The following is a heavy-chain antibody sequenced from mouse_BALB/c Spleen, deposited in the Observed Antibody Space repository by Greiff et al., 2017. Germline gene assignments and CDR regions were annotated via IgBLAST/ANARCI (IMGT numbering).Heavy chain of an antibody. CDR3: ARAWLASPSMVTRGFAY. CDR2: ISSGGSYT. D-gene: IGHD2-10*02. V-gene: IGHV5-9-4*01. Sequence: EVQLQESGGGLVKPGGSLKLSCAASGFTFSSYAMSWVRQSPEKRLEWVAEISSGGSYTYYPDTVTGRFTISRDNAKNTLYLEMSSLRSEDTAMYYCARAWLASPSMVTRGFAYWGQGTLVTVSA. J-gene: IGHJ3*01. CDR1: GFTFSSYA.